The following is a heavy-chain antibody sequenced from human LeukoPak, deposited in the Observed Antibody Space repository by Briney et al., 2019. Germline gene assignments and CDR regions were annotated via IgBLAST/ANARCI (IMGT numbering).Heavy chain of an antibody. CDR1: GFTFSSYG. Sequence: PGGSLRLSCAASGFTFSSYGMHWVRQAPGKGLEWVAVISYDGSNKYYADSVKGRFTISRDNSKNTLYLQMNSLRAEDTAVYYCAKDTDDSSAQGADYWGQGTLVTVSS. D-gene: IGHD3-22*01. CDR3: AKDTDDSSAQGADY. CDR2: ISYDGSNK. J-gene: IGHJ4*02. V-gene: IGHV3-30*18.